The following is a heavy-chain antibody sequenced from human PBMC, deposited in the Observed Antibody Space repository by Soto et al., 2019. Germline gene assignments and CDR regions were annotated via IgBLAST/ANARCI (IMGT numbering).Heavy chain of an antibody. CDR2: INPSGGST. V-gene: IGHV1-46*01. CDR1: GYTFTSYY. Sequence: QVQLVQSGAEVKKPGASVKVSCKASGYTFTSYYMHWVRQAPGQGLEWMGIINPSGGSTSYAQKFQGRXXMXRXXSTSTVYMELSSLRSEDTAVYYCARVPPPNCGGDCWAPGTLVTVSS. D-gene: IGHD2-21*01. J-gene: IGHJ4*02. CDR3: ARVPPPNCGGDC.